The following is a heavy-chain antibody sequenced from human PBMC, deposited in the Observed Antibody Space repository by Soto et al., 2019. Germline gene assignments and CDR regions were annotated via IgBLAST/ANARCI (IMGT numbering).Heavy chain of an antibody. Sequence: QLQLQESGSGLVKPSQTLSLTCAVSGGSISSGGYSWSWIRQPPGKGLEWIGYIYHSGSTYYNPSLKSRVTISVDRSKNQCSLKLSSVTAADTAVYYCATMSIAARSGVGWFDPWGQGTLVTVSS. CDR1: GGSISSGGYS. V-gene: IGHV4-30-2*01. J-gene: IGHJ5*02. CDR3: ATMSIAARSGVGWFDP. CDR2: IYHSGST. D-gene: IGHD6-6*01.